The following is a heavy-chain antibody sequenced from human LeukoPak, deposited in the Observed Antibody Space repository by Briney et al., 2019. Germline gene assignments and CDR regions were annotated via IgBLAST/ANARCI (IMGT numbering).Heavy chain of an antibody. Sequence: GGSLRLSCAASGSTFSSYAMSWVRQAPGKGLEWVSAISGSGGSTYYADSVKGRFTISRDNSKNTLYLQMNSLRAEDTAVYYCATYGSGNYYYYGMDVWGQGTTVTVSS. V-gene: IGHV3-23*01. D-gene: IGHD3-10*01. CDR1: GSTFSSYA. J-gene: IGHJ6*02. CDR2: ISGSGGST. CDR3: ATYGSGNYYYYGMDV.